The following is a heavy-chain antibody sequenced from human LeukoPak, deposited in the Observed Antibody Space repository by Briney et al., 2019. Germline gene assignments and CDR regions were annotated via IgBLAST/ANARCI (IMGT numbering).Heavy chain of an antibody. J-gene: IGHJ4*02. CDR3: ARELGYDDDY. D-gene: IGHD3-3*01. Sequence: SETLSLTCTVSGGSISSYYWSWIRQPPGKGLEWIGYIYYSGSTNYNPSLKSRVTISVDTSKNQFSLKLSSVTAADTAVYYCARELGYDDDYWGQGTLVTVSS. V-gene: IGHV4-59*01. CDR1: GGSISSYY. CDR2: IYYSGST.